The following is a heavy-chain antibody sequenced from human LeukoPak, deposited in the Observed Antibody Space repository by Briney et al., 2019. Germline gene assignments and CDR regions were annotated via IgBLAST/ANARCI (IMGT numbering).Heavy chain of an antibody. J-gene: IGHJ4*02. CDR1: RFTFSRYG. D-gene: IGHD2/OR15-2a*01. Sequence: GKSLRLSCAASRFTFSRYGIHWVRQAPGKGLEWLAHMSPDGIHEFYADSVKGRFTISRDSSRDTMYLQMDSLGAEDTAVYCCARDNTWSLDYWGQGTLVTVSS. CDR2: MSPDGIHE. V-gene: IGHV3-30*03. CDR3: ARDNTWSLDY.